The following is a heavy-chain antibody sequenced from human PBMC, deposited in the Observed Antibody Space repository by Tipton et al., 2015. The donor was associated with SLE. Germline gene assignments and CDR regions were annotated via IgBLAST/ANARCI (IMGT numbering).Heavy chain of an antibody. V-gene: IGHV4-59*11. CDR1: GGSISSHY. J-gene: IGHJ4*02. D-gene: IGHD6-13*01. CDR2: IYYSGST. Sequence: TLSLTCTVSGGSISSHYWSWIRQPPGKGLEWIGYIYYSGSTNYNPSLKSRVTISVDTSKNQFSLNVSSVTAADTAVYYCASWYSSSWYYFDYWGQGTLVTVSS. CDR3: ASWYSSSWYYFDY.